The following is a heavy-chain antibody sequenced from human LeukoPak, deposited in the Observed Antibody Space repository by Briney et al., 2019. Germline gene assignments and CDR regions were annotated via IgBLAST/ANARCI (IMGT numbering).Heavy chain of an antibody. CDR2: INPSGGST. J-gene: IGHJ6*03. Sequence: ASVKVSCKASGYTFTSYYMHWVRQAPGQGLEWMGIINPSGGSTSYAQKFQGRVTMTRDTSTSTVYMELSSLRSEDTAVYYCARDYGSSSGFLTGLYYYYMDVWGKGTTVTISS. V-gene: IGHV1-46*01. CDR3: ARDYGSSSGFLTGLYYYYMDV. D-gene: IGHD3-22*01. CDR1: GYTFTSYY.